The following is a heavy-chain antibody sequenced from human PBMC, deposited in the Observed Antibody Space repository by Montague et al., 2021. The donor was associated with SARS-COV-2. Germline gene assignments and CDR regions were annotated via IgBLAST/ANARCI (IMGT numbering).Heavy chain of an antibody. Sequence: SETLSLTCTVSGGSISNYYWSWIRQPPGRGLEWIGYIYYSGSTDYSPSLKSRVTISLDTSKNQFSLKVTSVTAADTAVYYCARGGGSYNYGLDVWGPGATVTVSS. CDR2: IYYSGST. D-gene: IGHD5-12*01. V-gene: IGHV4-59*01. CDR1: GGSISNYY. J-gene: IGHJ6*02. CDR3: ARGGGSYNYGLDV.